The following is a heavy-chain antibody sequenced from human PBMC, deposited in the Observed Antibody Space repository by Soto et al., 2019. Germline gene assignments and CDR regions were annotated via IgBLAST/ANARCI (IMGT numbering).Heavy chain of an antibody. CDR3: ARGPWDCIGTSCYVAY. CDR1: GFTFSSYA. V-gene: IGHV3-30-3*01. J-gene: IGHJ4*02. CDR2: ISYDGSNK. D-gene: IGHD2-2*01. Sequence: QVQLVESGGGVVQPGRSLRLSCAASGFTFSSYAMHWVRQAPGKGLEWVAVISYDGSNKYYADSVKGRFTISRDNSKNTLDLQRNSRRDEDKAVYYGARGPWDCIGTSCYVAYWGQGTMVTVSS.